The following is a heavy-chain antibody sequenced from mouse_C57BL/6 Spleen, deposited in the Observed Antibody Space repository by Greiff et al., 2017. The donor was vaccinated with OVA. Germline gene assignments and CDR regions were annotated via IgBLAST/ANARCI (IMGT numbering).Heavy chain of an antibody. V-gene: IGHV1-69*01. J-gene: IGHJ3*01. D-gene: IGHD1-1*01. CDR1: GYTFTSYW. CDR3: AKGSHLRGFAY. CDR2: IDPSDSYT. Sequence: VQLKQPGAELVMPGASVKLSCKASGYTFTSYWMHWVKQRPGQGLEWIGEIDPSDSYTNYNQKFKGKSTLTVDKSSSTAYMQLSSLTSEDSAVYYCAKGSHLRGFAYWGQGTLVTVSA.